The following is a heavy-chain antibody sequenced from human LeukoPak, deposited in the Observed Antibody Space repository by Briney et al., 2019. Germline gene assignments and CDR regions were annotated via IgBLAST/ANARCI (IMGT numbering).Heavy chain of an antibody. CDR1: GFTVSSNY. Sequence: PGGSLRLSCAASGFTVSSNYMSWVRQAPGKGLEWVSVIYSGGSTYYADSVKGRFTISRDNSKNTLYLQMNSLRAEDTAVYYCAREYCSSTSCSYFDYWGQGTLVTVSS. D-gene: IGHD2-2*01. J-gene: IGHJ4*02. CDR3: AREYCSSTSCSYFDY. CDR2: IYSGGST. V-gene: IGHV3-66*02.